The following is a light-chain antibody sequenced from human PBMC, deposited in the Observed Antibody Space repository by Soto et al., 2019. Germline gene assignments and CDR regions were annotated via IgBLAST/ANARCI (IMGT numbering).Light chain of an antibody. J-gene: IGLJ1*01. CDR3: NSYTSASTYV. CDR1: SSDIGIYNF. V-gene: IGLV2-14*03. CDR2: NVY. Sequence: QSALTQPASVSGSPGQSITNFCTGTSSDIGIYNFVSWYQQHPGKAPKLMIYNVYSRPSGVSSRFSGSKSGNTASLTISWLQAEDEADYYCNSYTSASTYVFGTGTKVTVL.